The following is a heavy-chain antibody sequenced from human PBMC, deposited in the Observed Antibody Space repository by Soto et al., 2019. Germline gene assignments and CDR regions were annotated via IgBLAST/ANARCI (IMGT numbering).Heavy chain of an antibody. CDR3: AISYYYDSSGYSGTFDY. D-gene: IGHD3-22*01. Sequence: EVQLLESGGGLVQPGGSLRLSCAASGFTFSSYAMSWVRQAPGKGLEWVSAISGSGGSTYYADSVKGRFTIARDNSKNTLYLQRNSLRAEDTAVYYCAISYYYDSSGYSGTFDYWGQGTLVTVSS. CDR2: ISGSGGST. J-gene: IGHJ4*02. V-gene: IGHV3-23*01. CDR1: GFTFSSYA.